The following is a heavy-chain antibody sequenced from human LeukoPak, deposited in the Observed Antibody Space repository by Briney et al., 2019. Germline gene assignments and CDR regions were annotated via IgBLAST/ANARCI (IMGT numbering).Heavy chain of an antibody. D-gene: IGHD6-19*01. J-gene: IGHJ4*02. CDR1: GFTFSAYG. V-gene: IGHV3-33*01. CDR3: ARDRMPYSSGFPPY. Sequence: GGSLRLSCAASGFTFSAYGTHWVRQAPGKGLEWVAVIWYDGSNKYYADSVKGRFTISRDSSKNTLYLQMNSLRAEDTAVYYCARDRMPYSSGFPPYWGQGTLVTVSS. CDR2: IWYDGSNK.